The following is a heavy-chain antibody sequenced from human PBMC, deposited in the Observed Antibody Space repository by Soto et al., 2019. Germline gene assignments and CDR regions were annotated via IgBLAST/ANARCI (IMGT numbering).Heavy chain of an antibody. CDR1: GGMYNDYY. CDR3: ANDYGDYRNDAFDI. V-gene: IGHV4-34*08. Sequence: QVQLHQWGSGLLKPSETLSLSCAVYGGMYNDYYWSWIRQPPGKGLEWIGEIGHLGNTNYSPSFKRRVTISKDKSKHQFSLTLTSVTAADAAVYFCANDYGDYRNDAFDIWSQGTEVTVTS. CDR2: IGHLGNT. J-gene: IGHJ3*02. D-gene: IGHD4-17*01.